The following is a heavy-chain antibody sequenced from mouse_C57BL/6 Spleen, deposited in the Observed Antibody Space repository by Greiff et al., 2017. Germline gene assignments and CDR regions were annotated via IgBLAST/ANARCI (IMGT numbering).Heavy chain of an antibody. V-gene: IGHV1-55*01. CDR1: GYTFTSYW. Sequence: QVQLQQPGAELVKPGASVKMSCKASGYTFTSYWITWVKQRPGQGLEWIGDIYPGSGSTNYNEKFKSKATLTVDTSSSTAYMQLSSLTSEDSAVYYCDRYYYYDYDWYFDVWGTGTTVTVSS. D-gene: IGHD2-4*01. CDR3: DRYYYYDYDWYFDV. CDR2: IYPGSGST. J-gene: IGHJ1*03.